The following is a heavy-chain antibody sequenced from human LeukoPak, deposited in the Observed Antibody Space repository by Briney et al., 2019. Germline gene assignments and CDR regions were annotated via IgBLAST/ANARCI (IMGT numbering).Heavy chain of an antibody. J-gene: IGHJ6*02. CDR1: GLTFRSYW. CDR2: IKQDGSEK. V-gene: IGHV3-7*03. CDR3: AKDVRRITIFGVAKNPYGMDV. Sequence: GGSLRLSCAASGLTFRSYWMSWVRQAPGKGLEWVANIKQDGSEKFYVDSVKGRFTISRDNAKNSLYLQMNSLRAEDTAVYYCAKDVRRITIFGVAKNPYGMDVWGQGTTVTVSS. D-gene: IGHD3-3*01.